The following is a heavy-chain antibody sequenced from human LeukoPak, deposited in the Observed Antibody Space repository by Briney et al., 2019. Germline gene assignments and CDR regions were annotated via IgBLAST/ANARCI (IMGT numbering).Heavy chain of an antibody. CDR3: ARGWGSGWYARNQIDY. J-gene: IGHJ4*02. CDR2: INHSGST. V-gene: IGHV4-34*01. CDR1: GGSFSGYY. Sequence: PSETLSLTCAVYGGSFSGYYWSWIRQPPGKGLEWIGEINHSGSTNYNPSLKSRVTISVDTSKNQFSLKLSSVTAADTAVYYCARGWGSGWYARNQIDYWGQGTLVTVSS. D-gene: IGHD6-19*01.